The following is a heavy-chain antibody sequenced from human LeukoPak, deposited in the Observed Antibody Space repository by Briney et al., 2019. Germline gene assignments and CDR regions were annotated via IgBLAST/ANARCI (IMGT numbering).Heavy chain of an antibody. Sequence: ASVKVSCKASGGTFSSYAISWVRQAPGQGLEWMGGIIPIFGTANYAQKFLGRVTITADKSTSTAYMELSSLRSEDTAVYYCARTYYYGSGSYYGNYYYYGMDVWGKGTTVTVSS. J-gene: IGHJ6*04. CDR2: IIPIFGTA. D-gene: IGHD3-10*01. CDR1: GGTFSSYA. CDR3: ARTYYYGSGSYYGNYYYYGMDV. V-gene: IGHV1-69*06.